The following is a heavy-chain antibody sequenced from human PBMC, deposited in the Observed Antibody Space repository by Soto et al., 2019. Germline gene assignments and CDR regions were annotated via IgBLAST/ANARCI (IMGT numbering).Heavy chain of an antibody. J-gene: IGHJ6*02. Sequence: QVQLVQSGAEVKKSGASVKVSCKASGYSFITYGISWVRQAPGQGLEWMGWISTYNGNTNYAQKLQGRITMTTDTSTTTGYMELRSLRSDDTAVYYCARDRPTSSIRARDYYYAMDVWGQGTPVTVSS. CDR2: ISTYNGNT. CDR1: GYSFITYG. CDR3: ARDRPTSSIRARDYYYAMDV. V-gene: IGHV1-18*01. D-gene: IGHD6-6*01.